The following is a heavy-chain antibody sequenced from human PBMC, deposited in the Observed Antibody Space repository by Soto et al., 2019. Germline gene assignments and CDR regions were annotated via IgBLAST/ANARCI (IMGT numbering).Heavy chain of an antibody. Sequence: WWSLRLSCAASVFPFSSYSMNLVRQAPGKWLEWVSSISSSSSYIYYADSVKGRFTISRDNAKNSLYLQMNSLRAEDTAVYYCASRWLGESHGGSYYYYYGMDVWGQGTTVTVSS. CDR1: VFPFSSYS. J-gene: IGHJ6*02. D-gene: IGHD3-10*01. V-gene: IGHV3-21*01. CDR3: ASRWLGESHGGSYYYYYGMDV. CDR2: ISSSSSYI.